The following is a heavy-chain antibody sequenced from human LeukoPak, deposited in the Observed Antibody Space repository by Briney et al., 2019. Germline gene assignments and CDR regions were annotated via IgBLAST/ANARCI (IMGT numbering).Heavy chain of an antibody. CDR2: ISSSSSYI. J-gene: IGHJ6*04. CDR3: AREWQNMDV. V-gene: IGHV3-21*01. Sequence: PGGSLRLSCAASGFTFSSYSMNWVRQAPGERLEWVSSISSSSSYIYYADSVKGRFTISRDNAKNSLYLQMNSLRAEDTAVYYCAREWQNMDVWGKGTTVTVSS. CDR1: GFTFSSYS. D-gene: IGHD5-24*01.